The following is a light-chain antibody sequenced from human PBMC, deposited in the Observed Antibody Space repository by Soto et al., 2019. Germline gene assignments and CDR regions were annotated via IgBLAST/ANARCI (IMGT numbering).Light chain of an antibody. Sequence: QSALTQPPSASGSPGQSVTISCTGTSSDVGGYNYVSWYQQHPGKAHKLMIYEVTKRPSGVPDRFSGSKSGNSASLTVSGLQTEDEADCYSSSYAGSDNLIFGGGTQLTVL. J-gene: IGLJ2*01. CDR3: SSYAGSDNLI. CDR1: SSDVGGYNY. CDR2: EVT. V-gene: IGLV2-8*01.